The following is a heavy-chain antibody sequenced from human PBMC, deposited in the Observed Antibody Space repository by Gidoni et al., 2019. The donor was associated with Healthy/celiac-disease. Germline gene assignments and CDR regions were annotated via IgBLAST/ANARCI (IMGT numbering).Heavy chain of an antibody. V-gene: IGHV3-9*01. D-gene: IGHD3-22*01. Sequence: EVQLVESGGGLVQPGRSLRLSCAASGFTFDDYAMHWVRQAPGKGLEWVSGISWNSGSIGYADSVKGRFTISRDNAKNSLYLQMNSLRAEDTALYYCAKQGDNYYDSSSDFDYWGQGTLVTVSS. J-gene: IGHJ4*02. CDR2: ISWNSGSI. CDR1: GFTFDDYA. CDR3: AKQGDNYYDSSSDFDY.